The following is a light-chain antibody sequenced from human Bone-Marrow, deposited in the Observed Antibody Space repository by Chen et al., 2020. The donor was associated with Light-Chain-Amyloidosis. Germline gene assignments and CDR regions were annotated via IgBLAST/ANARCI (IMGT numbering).Light chain of an antibody. CDR3: NSRDSSGNHWV. CDR2: GKN. Sequence: SSELTQDPALSVALGQTVRTTCQGDSLRSYYASWYQQKPGQAPVLVIYGKNNRPSGIPDRFSGSSSGNTASLTITGAQAEDEADYYCNSRDSSGNHWVFGGGTKLTVL. CDR1: SLRSYY. J-gene: IGLJ3*02. V-gene: IGLV3-19*01.